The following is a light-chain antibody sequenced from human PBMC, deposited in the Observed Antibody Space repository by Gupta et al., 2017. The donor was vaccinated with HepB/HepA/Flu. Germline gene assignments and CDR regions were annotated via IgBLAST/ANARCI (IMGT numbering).Light chain of an antibody. CDR1: SSNIGNDN. Sequence: QSVLIQPPSASGTPGPRVTISCSGSSSNIGNDNVYWYQQLPETAPKLLIYKSYQRPSGVSDRFSGSKSGTSASLAISGLRSEDEADYYCVGWDGSMSGYVFGTGTKVTVL. CDR2: KSY. J-gene: IGLJ1*01. CDR3: VGWDGSMSGYV. V-gene: IGLV1-47*01.